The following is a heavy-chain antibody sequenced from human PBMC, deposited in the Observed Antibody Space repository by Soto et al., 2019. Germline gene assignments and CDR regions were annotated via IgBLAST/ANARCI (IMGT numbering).Heavy chain of an antibody. D-gene: IGHD4-17*01. CDR2: IYPGDSDT. V-gene: IGHV5-51*03. CDR1: GYSFTNYW. Sequence: EVQLVQSGAEVKKPGESLKISCKGSGYSFTNYWIGWVRQMPGKGLEWMGIIYPGDSDTRYSPSFQGQVTISADKSINTAYLQWSSLKTSDTAMDFCARGLSVSTVTPVAYWGQGTLVTVSS. CDR3: ARGLSVSTVTPVAY. J-gene: IGHJ4*02.